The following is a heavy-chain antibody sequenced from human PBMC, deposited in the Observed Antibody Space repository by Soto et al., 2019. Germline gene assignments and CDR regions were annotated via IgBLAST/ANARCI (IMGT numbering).Heavy chain of an antibody. V-gene: IGHV3-23*01. CDR3: ARGGSTGWFYLDF. CDR1: GFTFKSYA. Sequence: PGGSLRLSCAASGFTFKSYAMNWVRQAPGKGLEWVASTPGSGGSSYYADSVKGRFTISRVNSKNTLYLDLNSLKAEDTAMYYCARGGSTGWFYLDFWGQGTQVTVSS. CDR2: TPGSGGSS. D-gene: IGHD6-19*01. J-gene: IGHJ4*02.